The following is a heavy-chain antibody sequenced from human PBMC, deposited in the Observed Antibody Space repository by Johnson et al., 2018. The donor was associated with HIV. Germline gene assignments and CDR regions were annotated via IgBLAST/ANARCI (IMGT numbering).Heavy chain of an antibody. J-gene: IGHJ3*02. Sequence: QVQLVESGGGLVKPGGSLRLSCAASGFTFSDCYMTWIRQAPGKGLEWVSYISSSGSTIYYADSVKGRFTISRDNDKNSLYLHMNGLRAEDTALYYCARDKVWQCLSSRDADAFDIWGQGTMVSVSS. D-gene: IGHD6-19*01. CDR1: GFTFSDCY. CDR2: ISSSGSTI. CDR3: ARDKVWQCLSSRDADAFDI. V-gene: IGHV3-11*04.